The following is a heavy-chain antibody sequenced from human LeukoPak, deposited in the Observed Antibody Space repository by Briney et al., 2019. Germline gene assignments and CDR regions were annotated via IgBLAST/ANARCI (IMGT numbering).Heavy chain of an antibody. CDR1: GGSISSSSYS. V-gene: IGHV4-39*01. CDR3: ARLGAYYDSSVADY. Sequence: TSETLSLTCTVSGGSISSSSYSWGWIRQPPGKGLVWIGSIYYSGTTYYNPSLKSRVTISVDTSKNQFSLKLSSVTAADTAVYYCARLGAYYDSSVADYWGQGTLVTVSS. J-gene: IGHJ4*02. CDR2: IYYSGTT. D-gene: IGHD3-22*01.